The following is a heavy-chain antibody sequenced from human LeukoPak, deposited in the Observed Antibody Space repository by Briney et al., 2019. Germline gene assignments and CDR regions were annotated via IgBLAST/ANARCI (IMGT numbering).Heavy chain of an antibody. CDR2: IYYSGST. J-gene: IGHJ5*02. Sequence: PSETLSLTCTVSGDSISRSSYYWGWIRQPPGKGLEWIGSIYYSGSTYYNPSLKSRVTISVDTSKNQFSLKLSSVTAADTAVYYCARLWGSYSSSWYEGDWFDPWGQGTLVTVSS. CDR3: ARLWGSYSSSWYEGDWFDP. D-gene: IGHD6-13*01. V-gene: IGHV4-39*01. CDR1: GDSISRSSYY.